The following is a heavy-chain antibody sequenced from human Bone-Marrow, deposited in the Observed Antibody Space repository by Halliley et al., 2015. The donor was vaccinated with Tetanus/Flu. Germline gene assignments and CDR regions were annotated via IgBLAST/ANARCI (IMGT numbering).Heavy chain of an antibody. Sequence: LEWMGWITANSGNTYYSQTFQGRVTMTTDTSTDTAYMELRSLRYDDTAVYYCARVAQDAFDLWGQGTRVTVTS. CDR2: ITANSGNT. CDR3: ARVAQDAFDL. J-gene: IGHJ3*01. V-gene: IGHV1-18*01.